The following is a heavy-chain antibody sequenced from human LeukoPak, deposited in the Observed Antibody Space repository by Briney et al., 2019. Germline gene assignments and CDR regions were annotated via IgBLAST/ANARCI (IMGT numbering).Heavy chain of an antibody. Sequence: SVKVSCKASGGTFSSYAISWVRQAPGQGLEWMGRIIPILGIANYAQKFQGRVTITADKSTSTAYMELSSLRSEDTAVYYCQYSSSSENYYYGMDVWGQGTTVIVSS. CDR1: GGTFSSYA. V-gene: IGHV1-69*04. CDR2: IIPILGIA. D-gene: IGHD6-6*01. J-gene: IGHJ6*02. CDR3: QYSSSSENYYYGMDV.